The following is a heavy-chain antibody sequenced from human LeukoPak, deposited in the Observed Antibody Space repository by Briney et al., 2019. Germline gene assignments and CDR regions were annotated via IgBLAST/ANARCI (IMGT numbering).Heavy chain of an antibody. V-gene: IGHV3-9*01. Sequence: SLRLSCAASGFTFDDYAMHWVRQAPGKGLEWVSGISWNSGSIGYADSVKGRFTISRDNAKNSLYLQMNSLRAEDTALYYCAKAIPFRVVVGDAFDIWGQGTMVTVSS. CDR1: GFTFDDYA. CDR2: ISWNSGSI. J-gene: IGHJ3*02. D-gene: IGHD3-22*01. CDR3: AKAIPFRVVVGDAFDI.